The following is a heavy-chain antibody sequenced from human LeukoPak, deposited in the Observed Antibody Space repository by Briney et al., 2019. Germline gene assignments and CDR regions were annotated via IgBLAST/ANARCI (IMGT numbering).Heavy chain of an antibody. V-gene: IGHV3-23*01. CDR2: ISGSGGST. Sequence: GGSLRLSFTASGFAFSNYAMSWVRQAPGKGLEWVSGISGSGGSTYYADSVKGRFTISRDNPKNTLYLQMNSLRAEDTAVYYCARERSYSSSSSGFDYWGQGTLVTVSS. CDR1: GFAFSNYA. CDR3: ARERSYSSSSSGFDY. J-gene: IGHJ4*02. D-gene: IGHD6-6*01.